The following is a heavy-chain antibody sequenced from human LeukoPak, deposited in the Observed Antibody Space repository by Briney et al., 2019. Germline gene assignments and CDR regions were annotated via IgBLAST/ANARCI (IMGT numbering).Heavy chain of an antibody. CDR3: AREIFYYYYYMDV. J-gene: IGHJ6*03. Sequence: GGSLRLSCAASGFTFSSYEMNWVRQAPGKGLEWVSYISSSGSTIYYADSVKGRFTISRDNAKNSLYLQMNSLRAEDTALYYCAREIFYYYYYMDVWGKGTTVTVSS. D-gene: IGHD3-3*01. CDR1: GFTFSSYE. CDR2: ISSSGSTI. V-gene: IGHV3-48*03.